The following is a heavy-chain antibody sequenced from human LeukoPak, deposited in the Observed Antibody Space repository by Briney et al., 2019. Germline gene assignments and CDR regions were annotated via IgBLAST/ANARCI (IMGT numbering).Heavy chain of an antibody. CDR1: GFTFTSYA. CDR2: ISGSGGST. J-gene: IGHJ4*02. CDR3: AKTTDSSWNYFDY. V-gene: IGHV3-23*01. Sequence: GGSLRLSCAASGFTFTSYAMSWVRRAPGKGLEWVSAISGSGGSTYYADSVKGRFTISRDNSKNTLYLQMNSLRAEDTAVYYCAKTTDSSWNYFDYWGQGTLVTVSS. D-gene: IGHD6-13*01.